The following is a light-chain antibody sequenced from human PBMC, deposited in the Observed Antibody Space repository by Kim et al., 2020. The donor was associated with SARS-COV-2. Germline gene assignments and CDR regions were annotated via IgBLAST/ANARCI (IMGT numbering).Light chain of an antibody. CDR3: QAWDRSTGV. Sequence: SYELTQPPSVSVSPGQTAIITCSGDKLGDKYACWYQQKPGQSPVLVIYQDMKRPSGTPERFSGSNSGSTATLTISGTQAMDEADYYCQAWDRSTGVFGGGTQLTVL. CDR2: QDM. J-gene: IGLJ3*02. CDR1: KLGDKY. V-gene: IGLV3-1*01.